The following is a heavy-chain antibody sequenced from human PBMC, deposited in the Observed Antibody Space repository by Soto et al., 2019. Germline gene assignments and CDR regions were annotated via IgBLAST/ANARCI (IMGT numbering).Heavy chain of an antibody. Sequence: EVQLVESGGGLVQPGGSLRLSCAASGFTFSSYWMHWVRKAPGKGLVWVSRINSDGSSTSYADSVKGRFTISRDNAKNTLYLQMNRLRAEDTAVYDCVRTSLGVAAATREDYWGQGTLVTVSS. J-gene: IGHJ4*02. CDR1: GFTFSSYW. V-gene: IGHV3-74*01. CDR3: VRTSLGVAAATREDY. D-gene: IGHD2-15*01. CDR2: INSDGSST.